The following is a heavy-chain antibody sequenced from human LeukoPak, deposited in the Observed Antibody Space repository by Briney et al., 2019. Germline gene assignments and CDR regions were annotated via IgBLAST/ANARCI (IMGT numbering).Heavy chain of an antibody. CDR1: GGSISSGSYY. Sequence: SQTLSLTCTVSGGSISSGSYYWSWIRQPAGKGLEWIGRIYTSGSTNYNPSLKCRVTISVDTSKNQFSLKLSSVTAADTAVYYCARAAFGSSWYGLAFDIWGQGTMVTVSS. D-gene: IGHD6-13*01. CDR2: IYTSGST. J-gene: IGHJ3*02. CDR3: ARAAFGSSWYGLAFDI. V-gene: IGHV4-61*02.